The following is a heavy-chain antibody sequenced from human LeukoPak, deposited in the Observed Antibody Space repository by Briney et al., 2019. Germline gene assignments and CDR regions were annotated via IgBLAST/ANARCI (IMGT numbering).Heavy chain of an antibody. J-gene: IGHJ3*02. Sequence: PSETLSLTCAVYGGSFSGYYWSWIRQPPGKGLEWIGEINHSGSTNYNPSLKSRVTISVDTSKNQFSLKLSSVTAADTAVYYCAREIVVVVADQRFDAFDIWGQGTMVTVSS. CDR3: AREIVVVVADQRFDAFDI. CDR1: GGSFSGYY. D-gene: IGHD2-15*01. V-gene: IGHV4-34*01. CDR2: INHSGST.